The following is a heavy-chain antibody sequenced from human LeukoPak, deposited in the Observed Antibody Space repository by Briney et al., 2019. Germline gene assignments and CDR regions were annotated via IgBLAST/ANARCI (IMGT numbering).Heavy chain of an antibody. CDR3: AKDRGTVPLENRPDY. Sequence: GGSLRLSCAASGFTFSSYGMHWVRQAPGKGLEWVAVISYDGSNKYYADSVKGRFTISRDNSKNTLYLQMNSLRAEDTAVYYWAKDRGTVPLENRPDYWGQEPRVTVSS. CDR1: GFTFSSYG. V-gene: IGHV3-30*18. J-gene: IGHJ4*02. CDR2: ISYDGSNK. D-gene: IGHD3-10*01.